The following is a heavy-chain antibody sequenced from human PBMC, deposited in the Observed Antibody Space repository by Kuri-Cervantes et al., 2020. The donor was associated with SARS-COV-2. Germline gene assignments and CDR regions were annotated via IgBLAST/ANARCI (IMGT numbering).Heavy chain of an antibody. J-gene: IGHJ3*02. D-gene: IGHD7-27*01. CDR2: IKQDGSEK. CDR1: GFTFSSYW. Sequence: GGALRLCWAASGFTFSSYWMSWVRQVPGKGLEWVANIKQDGSEKYYVDSVKGRFTISRDNAKNSLYLQMNSLRAEDTAVYYCARDDHDWGEGGAFDIWGQGTMVTVSS. CDR3: ARDDHDWGEGGAFDI. V-gene: IGHV3-7*01.